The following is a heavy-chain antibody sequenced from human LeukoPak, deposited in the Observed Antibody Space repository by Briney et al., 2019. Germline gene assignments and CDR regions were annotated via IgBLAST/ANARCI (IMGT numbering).Heavy chain of an antibody. CDR2: LFHSGTT. CDR3: ARKGCGRSSFFDH. CDR1: GDSVSTNLYY. V-gene: IGHV4-39*01. J-gene: IGHJ4*02. Sequence: SETLSLTCTVSGDSVSTNLYYWGWIRQPPGKGLEWIGNLFHSGTTYYNPSLKSRVSISVDTSKNQFSLKLNSVTAADTAVYYCARKGCGRSSFFDHWGQGTLVTVSS. D-gene: IGHD6-6*01.